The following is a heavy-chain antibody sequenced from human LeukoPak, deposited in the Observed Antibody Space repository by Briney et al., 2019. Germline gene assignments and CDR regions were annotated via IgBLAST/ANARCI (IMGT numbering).Heavy chain of an antibody. CDR3: ARLYSDFWSPYYH. D-gene: IGHD3-3*01. V-gene: IGHV1-2*02. CDR1: GYTFTGYY. J-gene: IGHJ5*02. CDR2: INPNSGGT. Sequence: ASVKVSCKASGYTFTGYYIHWVRLAPGQGLEWMGWINPNSGGTNYAQKFQGRVTMTRDTSISTAYMELSRLRSDDTAVYYCARLYSDFWSPYYHWGQGTLVTVSS.